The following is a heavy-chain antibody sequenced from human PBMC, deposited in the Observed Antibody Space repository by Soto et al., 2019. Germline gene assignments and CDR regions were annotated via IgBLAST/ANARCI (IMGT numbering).Heavy chain of an antibody. J-gene: IGHJ4*02. D-gene: IGHD2-2*01. CDR3: TTDRLSGGYRGSSTNCSGY. CDR1: GFTFTNAW. Sequence: PGGSLRLSCAASGFTFTNAWMNWVRQAPGKGLEWVGRIKSKTDGGTTDYAAPVKGRFTISRDDSRNTVYLQLNSLKTEDTAVYYCTTDRLSGGYRGSSTNCSGYWGQGTLVTVSS. V-gene: IGHV3-15*07. CDR2: IKSKTDGGTT.